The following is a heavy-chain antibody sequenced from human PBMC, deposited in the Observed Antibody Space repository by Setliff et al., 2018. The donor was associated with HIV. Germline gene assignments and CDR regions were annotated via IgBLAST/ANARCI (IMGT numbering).Heavy chain of an antibody. CDR1: GFTFTEYY. J-gene: IGHJ6*03. CDR2: IIPLFGSA. V-gene: IGHV1-69*13. Sequence: SVKVSCKASGFTFTEYYIHWVRQAPGQGLEWMGGIIPLFGSADYAQMFQGRVTMTADESTSTAYMELSSLRSEDTAVYYCARAVVPTYYDVLTGYVYYMDVWGKGTTVTVS. CDR3: ARAVVPTYYDVLTGYVYYMDV. D-gene: IGHD3-9*01.